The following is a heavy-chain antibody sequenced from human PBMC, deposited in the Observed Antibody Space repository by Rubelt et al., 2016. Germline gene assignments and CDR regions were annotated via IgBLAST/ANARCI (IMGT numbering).Heavy chain of an antibody. CDR2: INAGNANT. CDR1: GYTFTSYA. Sequence: QVQLVQSGAEVKKPGASVKVSCKASGYTFTSYAMHWVRQAPGQRLEWMGWINAGNANTKYSQKFQGRVTITRDTSASTAYMELSSLRSEDTAVYYCATDFGLIMYSWHGVRAFDIWGQGTMVTVSS. D-gene: IGHD2-8*01. V-gene: IGHV1-3*01. J-gene: IGHJ3*02. CDR3: ATDFGLIMYSWHGVRAFDI.